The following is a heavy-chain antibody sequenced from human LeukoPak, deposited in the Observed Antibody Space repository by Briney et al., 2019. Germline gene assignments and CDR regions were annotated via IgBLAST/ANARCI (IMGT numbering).Heavy chain of an antibody. J-gene: IGHJ5*01. CDR1: GGTFTNYA. CDR2: IISIFGTT. CDR3: ATERGISMTADFSS. V-gene: IGHV1-69*13. Sequence: SVKVSCKASGGTFTNYAINWVRQAPGQGLEWMGGIISIFGTTNYAQKFQGGVTITADESTSAAYMEITSLSSEDTALYYCATERGISMTADFSSWGQGTLVTVSS. D-gene: IGHD3-22*01.